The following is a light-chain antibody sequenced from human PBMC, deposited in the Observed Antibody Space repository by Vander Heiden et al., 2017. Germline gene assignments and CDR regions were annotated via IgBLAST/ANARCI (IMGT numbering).Light chain of an antibody. CDR3: QQSDSTPQAT. CDR1: QSISSY. J-gene: IGKJ2*01. V-gene: IGKV1-39*01. Sequence: DTPMTPSPSSLSASVGDRVTITCRARQSISSYLNWYQQKTGKAPKLLIYAATSLQSGVPSRCSGSGSGTDFTLTISSRQPEDFATYYCQQSDSTPQATFGQGTKLEIK. CDR2: AAT.